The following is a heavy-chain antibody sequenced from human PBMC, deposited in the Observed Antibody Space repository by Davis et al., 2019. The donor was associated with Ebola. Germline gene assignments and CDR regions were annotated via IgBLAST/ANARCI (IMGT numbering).Heavy chain of an antibody. CDR1: GFTFSSYG. Sequence: GESLKISCAASGFTFSSYGMHWVRQAPGKGLEWVAVIWYDGSNKYYADSVKGRFPISRDNSKNTLYLQMNSLRAEDTAVYYCASGGGGYCSSTSCYGYYYYGMDVWGQGTTVTVSS. D-gene: IGHD2-2*01. V-gene: IGHV3-33*01. CDR3: ASGGGGYCSSTSCYGYYYYGMDV. CDR2: IWYDGSNK. J-gene: IGHJ6*02.